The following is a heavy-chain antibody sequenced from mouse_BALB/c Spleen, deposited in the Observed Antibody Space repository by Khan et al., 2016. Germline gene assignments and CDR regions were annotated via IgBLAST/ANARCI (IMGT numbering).Heavy chain of an antibody. V-gene: IGHV1-4*01. CDR1: GYTFISYT. CDR2: IDPSSGYT. D-gene: IGHD2-4*01. Sequence: QVQLQQPGAELARPGASVKMSCKASGYTFISYTMHWVKQRPGQGLEWIGYIDPSSGYTNYNQKFKDRATLTADKSSSTAYMQLSSLTSEDSAVYYCARSPYDYDGGFAYWGQGTLVTVSA. J-gene: IGHJ3*01. CDR3: ARSPYDYDGGFAY.